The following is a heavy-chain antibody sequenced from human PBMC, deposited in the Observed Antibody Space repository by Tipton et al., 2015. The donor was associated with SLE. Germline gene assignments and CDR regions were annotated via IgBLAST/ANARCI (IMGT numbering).Heavy chain of an antibody. CDR3: ARTYYYDSSGYSPHFDN. Sequence: QLVQSGAEVKKPGESLKISCKGSGYSFSSYWIAWVRQMPEKGLEWMGIIYPGDSHTRYSPSFQGQVTISADKSISTAYLQWSSLMASDTAMYYCARTYYYDSSGYSPHFDNWGQGTLVTVSS. CDR2: IYPGDSHT. V-gene: IGHV5-51*03. D-gene: IGHD3-22*01. CDR1: GYSFSSYW. J-gene: IGHJ4*02.